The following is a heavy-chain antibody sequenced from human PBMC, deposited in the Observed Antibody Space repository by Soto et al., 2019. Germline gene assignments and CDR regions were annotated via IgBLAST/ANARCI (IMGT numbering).Heavy chain of an antibody. J-gene: IGHJ6*02. CDR3: ARVRSYSYGQGYGMDV. V-gene: IGHV3-21*01. CDR2: ISSSSGYI. D-gene: IGHD5-18*01. CDR1: GFTFSTYS. Sequence: EVQLVESGGGLVKPGGSLRLSCAASGFTFSTYSMNWVRQAPGKGLEWVSSISSSSGYIYYPDSVKGRFTISRDDAKNSLSLQMNSLRAEDTAVYYCARVRSYSYGQGYGMDVWGQGTTVTVSS.